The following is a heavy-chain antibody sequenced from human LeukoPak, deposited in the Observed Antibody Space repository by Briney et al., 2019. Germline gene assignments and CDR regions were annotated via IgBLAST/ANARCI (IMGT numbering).Heavy chain of an antibody. CDR3: AKDINYDSSGGYFDY. CDR1: GFTFDDYA. CDR2: IGWNSGSI. Sequence: GRSLRLSCAASGFTFDDYAMHWVRQAPGKGLEWVSGIGWNSGSIGYADSVKGRFTISRDNAKNSLYLQMNSLRAEDMALYYCAKDINYDSSGGYFDYWGQGTLVTVSS. J-gene: IGHJ4*02. V-gene: IGHV3-9*03. D-gene: IGHD3-22*01.